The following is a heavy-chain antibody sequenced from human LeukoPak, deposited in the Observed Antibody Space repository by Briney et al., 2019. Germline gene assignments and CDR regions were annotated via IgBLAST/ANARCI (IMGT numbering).Heavy chain of an antibody. V-gene: IGHV3-23*01. CDR1: GFTFSSYA. D-gene: IGHD6-13*01. CDR2: ISGSGGST. J-gene: IGHJ5*02. Sequence: PGGSLRLSCAASGFTFSSYAMSWVRQAPGKGLEWASAISGSGGSTYYADSVKGRFTISRDNSKNTLYLQMNSLRAEDTAVYHCAKPDSSSYNWFDPWGQGTLVTVSS. CDR3: AKPDSSSYNWFDP.